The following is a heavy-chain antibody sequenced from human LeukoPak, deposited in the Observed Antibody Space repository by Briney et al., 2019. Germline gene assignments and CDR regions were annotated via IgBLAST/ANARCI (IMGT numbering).Heavy chain of an antibody. D-gene: IGHD2-2*01. J-gene: IGHJ4*02. V-gene: IGHV3-30*02. CDR1: GFTFSNYG. CDR2: VRSDGGIK. Sequence: GGSLRLSCAASGFTFSNYGIHWVPQAPGKGLEWVAFVRSDGGIKYYADSVKGRFTISRDNSRTTVYLQMNSLRAEDTAVYHCAKDLPAAYFDYWGQGTLVTVSS. CDR3: AKDLPAAYFDY.